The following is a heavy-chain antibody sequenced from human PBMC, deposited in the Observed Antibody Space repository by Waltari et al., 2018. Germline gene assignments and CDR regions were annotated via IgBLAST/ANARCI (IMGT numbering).Heavy chain of an antibody. Sequence: QVQLQESGPGLVKPSETLSLTCAVSGYSISSGYYWGWIRQPPGKGLEWVGGIYHSGSTYYNPSLKSRVTISVDTSKNQFSLKLSSVTAADTAVYYCARLGGRYSSSLKYYDILTGHQLDFDYWGQGTLVTVSS. V-gene: IGHV4-38-2*01. CDR2: IYHSGST. D-gene: IGHD3-9*01. J-gene: IGHJ4*02. CDR1: GYSISSGYY. CDR3: ARLGGRYSSSLKYYDILTGHQLDFDY.